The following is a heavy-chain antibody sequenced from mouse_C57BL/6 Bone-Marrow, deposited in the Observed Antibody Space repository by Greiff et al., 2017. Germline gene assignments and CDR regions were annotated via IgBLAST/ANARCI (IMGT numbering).Heavy chain of an antibody. Sequence: VQLQQPGTELVKPGASVKLSCKASGYTFTSYWMHWVKQRPGQGLEWIGNINPSNGGTNYNETFKSKATLTVDKSSSTAYMQLSSLTSEDSAVYYGARSGGIYYGYFYYFDYWGQGTTLTVSS. CDR2: INPSNGGT. V-gene: IGHV1-53*01. D-gene: IGHD2-2*01. J-gene: IGHJ2*01. CDR3: ARSGGIYYGYFYYFDY. CDR1: GYTFTSYW.